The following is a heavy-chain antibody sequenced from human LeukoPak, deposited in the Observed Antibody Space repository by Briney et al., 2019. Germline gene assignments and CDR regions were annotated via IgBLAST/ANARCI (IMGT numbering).Heavy chain of an antibody. V-gene: IGHV4-34*01. Sequence: SETLSLTCTVSGGSISSYHWSWIRQPPGKGLEWIGEINHSGSTNYNPSLKSRVTISVDTSKNQFSLKLSSVTAADTAVYYCARAVGSGSFQTYYYYMDVWGKGTTVTISS. CDR3: ARAVGSGSFQTYYYYMDV. J-gene: IGHJ6*03. CDR2: INHSGST. CDR1: GGSISSYH. D-gene: IGHD3-10*01.